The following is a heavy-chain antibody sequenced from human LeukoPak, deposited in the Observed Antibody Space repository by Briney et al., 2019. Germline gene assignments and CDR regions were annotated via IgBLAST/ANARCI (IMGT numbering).Heavy chain of an antibody. D-gene: IGHD5-18*01. V-gene: IGHV4-39*07. CDR3: ARDRQIQLWLNYFDY. J-gene: IGHJ4*02. CDR2: IYYSVST. CDR1: GFTFSSYW. Sequence: GSLRLSCAASGFTFSSYWMIWVRQAPGEGLEWVGSIYYSVSTYYNPSLKSRVTISVDTSKNQFSLKLSSVTAADTAVYYCARDRQIQLWLNYFDYWGQGTLVTVSS.